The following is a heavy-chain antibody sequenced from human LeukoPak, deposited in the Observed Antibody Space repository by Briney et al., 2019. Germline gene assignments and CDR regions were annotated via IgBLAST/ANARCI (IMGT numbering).Heavy chain of an antibody. CDR3: AKGSMVRGVTVDY. Sequence: GGSLRLSCAASGFTFSSYGMHWVRQAPGKGLEWVAVISYDGSNKYYADSVKGRFTISRDNSKNTLYLQMNSLRAEDTAVYYCAKGSMVRGVTVDYWGQGTLVTVSS. D-gene: IGHD3-10*01. J-gene: IGHJ4*02. CDR1: GFTFSSYG. V-gene: IGHV3-30*18. CDR2: ISYDGSNK.